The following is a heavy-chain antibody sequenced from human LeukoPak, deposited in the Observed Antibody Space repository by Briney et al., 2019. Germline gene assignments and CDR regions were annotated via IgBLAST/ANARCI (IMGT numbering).Heavy chain of an antibody. J-gene: IGHJ4*02. CDR1: GFPFSSYW. D-gene: IGHD4-17*01. CDR3: AKFSENGDYPDY. V-gene: IGHV3-7*03. CDR2: IKQDGGET. Sequence: GGSLRLSCAASGFPFSSYWMAWVRQAPGEGLEWVASIKQDGGETFYVDSVKGRFTISRDNSKNTLYLQMNSLRAEDTAIYYCAKFSENGDYPDYWGQGTLVTVSS.